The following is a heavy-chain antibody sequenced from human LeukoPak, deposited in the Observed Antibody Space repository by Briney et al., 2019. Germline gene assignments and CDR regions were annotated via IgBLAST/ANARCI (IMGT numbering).Heavy chain of an antibody. J-gene: IGHJ6*02. CDR1: GFTFSSYS. CDR2: ISSSSSYI. Sequence: PGRSLRLSCAASGFTFSSYSMNWVRQAPGKGLEWVSSISSSSSYIYYADSVKGRFTISRDNAKNSLYLQMNSLRAEDTAVYYCARDLLEPADYGMDVWGQGTTVTVSS. D-gene: IGHD1-1*01. V-gene: IGHV3-21*01. CDR3: ARDLLEPADYGMDV.